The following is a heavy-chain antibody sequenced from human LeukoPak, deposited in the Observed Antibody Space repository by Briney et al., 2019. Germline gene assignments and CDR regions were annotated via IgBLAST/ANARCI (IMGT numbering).Heavy chain of an antibody. D-gene: IGHD3-22*01. CDR2: INDYTGNT. CDR1: GGSISSSSYF. V-gene: IGHV4-39*07. Sequence: SETLSLTCTVSGGSISSSSYFWTWIRQSPGKGLEWIGEINDYTGNTNYNPSLNSRVSISLEKSKNQFSLELRSVTAADTAVYYCTRGRIAKIVVVHSFHYGMDVWGQGTTVTVSS. CDR3: TRGRIAKIVVVHSFHYGMDV. J-gene: IGHJ6*02.